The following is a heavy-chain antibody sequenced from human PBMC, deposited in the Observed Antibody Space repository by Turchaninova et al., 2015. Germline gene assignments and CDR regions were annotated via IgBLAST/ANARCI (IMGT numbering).Heavy chain of an antibody. V-gene: IGHV3-21*01. D-gene: IGHD4-17*01. CDR1: GVTFRSDS. J-gene: IGHJ3*02. Sequence: VMLVESGGGRVKRGGSVECSCGASGVTFRSDSMNWVRQAPGKGPECVSTISSSSSYIYDADSVKGRFTISRDNAKNSLYLQMNSLRAEDTAVYYCARDSTAALRYDAFDIWGQGTMVTVSS. CDR2: ISSSSSYI. CDR3: ARDSTAALRYDAFDI.